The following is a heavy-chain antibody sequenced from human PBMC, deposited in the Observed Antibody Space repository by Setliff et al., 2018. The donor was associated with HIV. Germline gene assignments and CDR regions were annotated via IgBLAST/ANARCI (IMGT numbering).Heavy chain of an antibody. D-gene: IGHD3-3*01. V-gene: IGHV4-30-2*01. Sequence: SETLSLTCAVSGGSISSGGYSWSWIRQPPGKGLEWIGYIFHSGSTYYNPSLKSRVTILVDTSKNLFSLKLSSVTPADTAVYYCARGIDNFWSGYVRWGQGTLVTVSS. CDR3: ARGIDNFWSGYVR. CDR1: GGSISSGGYS. CDR2: IFHSGST. J-gene: IGHJ4*02.